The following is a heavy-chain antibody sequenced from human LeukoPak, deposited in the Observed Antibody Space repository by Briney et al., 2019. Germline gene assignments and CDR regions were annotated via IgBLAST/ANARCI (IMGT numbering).Heavy chain of an antibody. J-gene: IGHJ4*02. V-gene: IGHV3-23*01. D-gene: IGHD4-17*01. Sequence: GGSLRLSCAASGFTSSSYAMSWVRQAPGKGLEWVSAISGSGGSTYYADSVKGRFTISRDNSKNTLYLQMNSLRAEDTAVYYCAKIRSRTTVTTRYFDYWGQGTLVTVSS. CDR2: ISGSGGST. CDR1: GFTSSSYA. CDR3: AKIRSRTTVTTRYFDY.